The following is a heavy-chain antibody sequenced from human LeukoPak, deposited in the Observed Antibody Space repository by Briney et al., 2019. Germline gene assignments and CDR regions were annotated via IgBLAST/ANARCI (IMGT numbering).Heavy chain of an antibody. V-gene: IGHV1-2*02. CDR3: ARGAEAETSPLGY. Sequence: ASVKVSCKASGYTFSDYYMHWVRQAPGQGLEWLGWINPKSGGTDYAQQFRGRVTMTRDTSSNTDYMEMRSLTSDDTALYYCARGAEAETSPLGYWGQGTLVTVSS. D-gene: IGHD6-19*01. J-gene: IGHJ4*02. CDR1: GYTFSDYY. CDR2: INPKSGGT.